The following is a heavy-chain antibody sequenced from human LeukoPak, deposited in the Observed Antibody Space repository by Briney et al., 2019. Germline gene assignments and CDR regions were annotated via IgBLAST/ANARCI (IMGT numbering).Heavy chain of an antibody. Sequence: SETLSLTCTVSGGSISSYYWSWIRQPPGKGLEWIGYIYFSGSTNYNPSLKSRVTISVDTSKNQFSLKLSSVTAADTAMYYCARDEISILRGFTNWFDPWGQGTLVTVSS. CDR1: GGSISSYY. V-gene: IGHV4-59*12. J-gene: IGHJ5*02. D-gene: IGHD3-10*01. CDR3: ARDEISILRGFTNWFDP. CDR2: IYFSGST.